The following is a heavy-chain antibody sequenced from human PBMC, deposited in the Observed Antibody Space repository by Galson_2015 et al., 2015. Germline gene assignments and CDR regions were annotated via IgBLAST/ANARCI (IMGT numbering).Heavy chain of an antibody. CDR1: GGSISSYY. J-gene: IGHJ6*02. CDR2: IYYSGST. D-gene: IGHD3-9*01. V-gene: IGHV4-59*01. Sequence: TLSLTCTVSGGSISSYYWSWIRQPPGKGLEWIGYIYYSGSTNYNPSLKSRVTISVDTSKNQFSLKLSSVTAADTAVYYCARSVHYDILTGYDPYYYYYGMDVWGQGTTVTVSS. CDR3: ARSVHYDILTGYDPYYYYYGMDV.